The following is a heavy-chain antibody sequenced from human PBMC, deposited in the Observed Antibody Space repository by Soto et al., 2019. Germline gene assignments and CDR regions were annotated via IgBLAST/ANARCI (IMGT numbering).Heavy chain of an antibody. CDR3: ARSGVLLWFGEPRPSGYFDY. D-gene: IGHD3-10*01. Sequence: QVQLQESGPGLVKPSETLSLTYTVSGGSISSYYWSWIRQPPGKGLDRIGYIYYSGSTNYNPSLKSRVTISVDTSKNQFSLKLSSVTAADTAVYYCARSGVLLWFGEPRPSGYFDYWGQGTLVTVSS. CDR1: GGSISSYY. J-gene: IGHJ4*02. CDR2: IYYSGST. V-gene: IGHV4-59*01.